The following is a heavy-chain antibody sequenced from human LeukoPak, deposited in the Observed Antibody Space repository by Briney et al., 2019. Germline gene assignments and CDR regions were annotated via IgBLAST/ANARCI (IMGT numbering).Heavy chain of an antibody. CDR3: ARHGSLYYYYYMDV. CDR1: GYTFTSYG. J-gene: IGHJ6*03. V-gene: IGHV1-8*03. Sequence: ASVKVSCKASGYTFTSYGISWVRQATGQGLEWMGWMNPNSGNTGYAQKFQGRVTITRNTSISTAYMELSSLRSEDTAVYYCARHGSLYYYYYMDVWGKGTTVTVSS. CDR2: MNPNSGNT.